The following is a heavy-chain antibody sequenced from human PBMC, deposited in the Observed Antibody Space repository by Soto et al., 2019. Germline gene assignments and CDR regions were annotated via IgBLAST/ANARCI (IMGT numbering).Heavy chain of an antibody. D-gene: IGHD2-21*02. V-gene: IGHV4-31*03. CDR3: ARDRCSGGDCYLGY. Sequence: SETLSLTCTVSGGSFSMDGYYWTWIRQHPGKGLEWLGFIFGSGSTYYNPSLWGRVSISVDTSKNQFSPTLTSVTAADTAVYYCARDRCSGGDCYLGYWGQETLVTVSS. CDR2: IFGSGST. CDR1: GGSFSMDGYY. J-gene: IGHJ4*02.